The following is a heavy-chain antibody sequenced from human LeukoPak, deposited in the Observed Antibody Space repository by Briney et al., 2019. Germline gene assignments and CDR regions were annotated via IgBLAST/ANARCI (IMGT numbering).Heavy chain of an antibody. CDR1: GGTFSSYA. D-gene: IGHD6-19*01. Sequence: GASVKVSCKASGGTFSSYAISWVRQAPGQGLEWMGRIIPIFGTANYAQKFQGRATITTDESTSTAYMELSSLRSEDTAVYYCARDTTSSGWYGGNYWGQGTLVTVSS. CDR2: IIPIFGTA. CDR3: ARDTTSSGWYGGNY. J-gene: IGHJ4*02. V-gene: IGHV1-69*05.